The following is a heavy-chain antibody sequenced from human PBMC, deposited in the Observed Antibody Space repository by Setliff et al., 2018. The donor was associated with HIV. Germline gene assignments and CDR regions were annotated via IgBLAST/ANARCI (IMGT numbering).Heavy chain of an antibody. D-gene: IGHD3-9*01. V-gene: IGHV5-51*01. J-gene: IGHJ2*01. Sequence: GESLKLSCKGSGYRFTSYWIGWVRQMPGKGLGWMGIIYPGDSDTRYSPSFQGQVTTSVDKSISTAYLHWRSLKASDTAIYYCARAIDFLTEVLNWCFDLWGRGTLVTVSS. CDR3: ARAIDFLTEVLNWCFDL. CDR2: IYPGDSDT. CDR1: GYRFTSYW.